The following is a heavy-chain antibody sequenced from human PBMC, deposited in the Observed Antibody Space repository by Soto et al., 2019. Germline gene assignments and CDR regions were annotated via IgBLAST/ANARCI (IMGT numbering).Heavy chain of an antibody. CDR1: GGTFSSYA. V-gene: IGHV1-69*13. J-gene: IGHJ6*02. CDR3: ARSRRVAARYYYYGMDV. D-gene: IGHD2-15*01. Sequence: SVKVSCKASGGTFSSYAISWVRQAPGQGLEWMGGIIPIFGTANYAQKFQGRVTITADESTSTAYMELSSLRSEDTAVYYCARSRRVAARYYYYGMDVWGQGTTVTVSS. CDR2: IIPIFGTA.